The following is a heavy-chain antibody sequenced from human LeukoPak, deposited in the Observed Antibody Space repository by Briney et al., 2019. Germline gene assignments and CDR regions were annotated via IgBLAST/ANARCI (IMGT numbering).Heavy chain of an antibody. Sequence: PGGSLRLSCAASGFTVSSPYMSWVRQAPGKGLELFSVIYSVVTTSSADSVKGRFTISRHISKKTLYLQMNRLRAEDTAVYYCAKEGIVRNWNMGEEADYWGQGTLVTVSS. D-gene: IGHD1/OR15-1a*01. CDR1: GFTVSSPY. J-gene: IGHJ4*02. CDR3: AKEGIVRNWNMGEEADY. CDR2: IYSVVTT. V-gene: IGHV3-53*04.